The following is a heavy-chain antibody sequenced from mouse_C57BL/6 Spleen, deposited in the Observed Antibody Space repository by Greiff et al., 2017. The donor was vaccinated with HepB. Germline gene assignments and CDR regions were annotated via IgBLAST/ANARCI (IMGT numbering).Heavy chain of an antibody. CDR2: IDPENGDT. CDR3: TTRVDGSSYDAMDY. J-gene: IGHJ4*01. CDR1: GFNIKDDY. V-gene: IGHV14-4*01. Sequence: VQLQQSGAELVRPGASVKLSCTASGFNIKDDYMHWVKQRPEQGLEWIGWIDPENGDTEYASKFQGKATITADTSSNTAYLQLSSLTSEDTAVYYCTTRVDGSSYDAMDYWGQGTSGTVSS. D-gene: IGHD1-1*01.